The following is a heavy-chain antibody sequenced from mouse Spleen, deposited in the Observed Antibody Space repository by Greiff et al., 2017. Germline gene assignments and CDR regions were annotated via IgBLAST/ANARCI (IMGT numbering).Heavy chain of an antibody. CDR3: ARAYYGHYFDY. J-gene: IGHJ2*01. V-gene: IGHV3-6*01. CDR2: ISYDGSN. D-gene: IGHD1-2*01. Sequence: EVQLKESGPGLVKPSQSLSLTCSVTGYSITSGYYWNWIRQFPGNKLEWMGYISYDGSNNYNPSLKNRISITRDTSKNQFFLKLNSVTTEDTATYYCARAYYGHYFDYWGQGTTLTVSS. CDR1: GYSITSGYY.